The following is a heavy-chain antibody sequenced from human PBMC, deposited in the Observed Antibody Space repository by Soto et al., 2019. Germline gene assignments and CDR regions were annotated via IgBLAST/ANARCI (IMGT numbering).Heavy chain of an antibody. Sequence: SETLSLTCTVSGGSISSYYWSWIRQPPGKGLEWIGYIYYSGGTNYNPSLKSRVTISLDKSKSQFSLRLISVTAADTAVYYCTREQSDDNYFDPWGQGTLVTVS. V-gene: IGHV4-59*01. CDR2: IYYSGGT. CDR1: GGSISSYY. D-gene: IGHD6-19*01. J-gene: IGHJ5*02. CDR3: TREQSDDNYFDP.